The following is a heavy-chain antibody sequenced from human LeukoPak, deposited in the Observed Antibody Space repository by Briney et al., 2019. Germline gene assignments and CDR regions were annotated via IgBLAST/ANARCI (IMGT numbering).Heavy chain of an antibody. CDR2: INHSGST. V-gene: IGHV4-34*01. CDR3: ARKGYDSSGYYYPNPYYFDY. D-gene: IGHD3-22*01. J-gene: IGHJ4*02. Sequence: NPSETLSLTCAVYGGSFSGYYWSWIRQPPGKGLEWIGEINHSGSTNYNPSLKSRVTISVDTSKNQFSLKLSSVTAADTAVYYCARKGYDSSGYYYPNPYYFDYWGQGTLVTVSS. CDR1: GGSFSGYY.